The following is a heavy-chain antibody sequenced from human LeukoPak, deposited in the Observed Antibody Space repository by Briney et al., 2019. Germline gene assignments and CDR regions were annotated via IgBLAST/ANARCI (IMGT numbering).Heavy chain of an antibody. CDR1: GFTFSYYS. CDR2: ISSSSKTI. CDR3: ARDHRSGSGSGTQANDY. V-gene: IGHV3-48*02. J-gene: IGHJ4*02. D-gene: IGHD3-10*01. Sequence: GGTLGLSCAASGFTFSYYSMNWVRPAPGKGREWVSYISSSSKTIYYADSVKGRFTISRDNAKKSLDLQMNSLRDEDTAVYYCARDHRSGSGSGTQANDYWGQGTLVTVSS.